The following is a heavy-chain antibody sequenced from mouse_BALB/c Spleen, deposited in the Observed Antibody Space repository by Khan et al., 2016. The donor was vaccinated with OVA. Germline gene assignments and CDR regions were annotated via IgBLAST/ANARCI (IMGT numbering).Heavy chain of an antibody. Sequence: EVELVESGGGLVKPGGSLKLSCAPSGFAFSSYDMSWVRQTPEKRLEWVATISGTGIYTYYPDSVKGRFTISRDNARNTLYLQMSSLRSEDTAFYYSARPSYYGNPWFTYWGQGTLVTVSA. J-gene: IGHJ3*01. CDR1: GFAFSSYD. CDR3: ARPSYYGNPWFTY. V-gene: IGHV5-9*02. CDR2: ISGTGIYT. D-gene: IGHD2-10*01.